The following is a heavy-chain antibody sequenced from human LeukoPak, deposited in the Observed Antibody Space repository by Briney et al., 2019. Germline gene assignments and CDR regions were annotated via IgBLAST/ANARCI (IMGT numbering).Heavy chain of an antibody. D-gene: IGHD1-7*01. J-gene: IGHJ4*02. V-gene: IGHV1-24*01. CDR2: FDPEDGET. CDR1: GYTLTELS. Sequence: GASVKVSCKVSGYTLTELSMHWVRQAPGKGLEWMGGFDPEDGETIYAQKFQGRVTMTEDTSTDTAYMELSSLGSEDTAVYYCATSITGTTRYFDYWGQGTLVTVSS. CDR3: ATSITGTTRYFDY.